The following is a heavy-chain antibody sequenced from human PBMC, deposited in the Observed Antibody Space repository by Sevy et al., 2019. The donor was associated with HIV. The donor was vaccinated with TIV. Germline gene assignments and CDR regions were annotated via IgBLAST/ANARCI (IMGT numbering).Heavy chain of an antibody. CDR3: ATSGTTGTTSHFDS. CDR1: GGTFSNYG. D-gene: IGHD1-1*01. CDR2: IIPIFGTP. Sequence: ASVKVSCKASGGTFSNYGFHWVRQAPGQGLEWMGGIIPIFGTPNYAQQFQGTVTITADESTSTAYMKLSSLTSDYTAVYYCATSGTTGTTSHFDSWGQGTLVTVSS. V-gene: IGHV1-69*13. J-gene: IGHJ4*02.